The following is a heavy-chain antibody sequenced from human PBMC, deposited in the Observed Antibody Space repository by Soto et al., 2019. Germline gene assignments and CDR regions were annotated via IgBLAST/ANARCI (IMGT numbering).Heavy chain of an antibody. V-gene: IGHV3-30*18. CDR1: GFTFSSYG. Sequence: VGSLRLSCAASGFTFSSYGMHWVRQAPGKGLEWVAVISYDGSNKYYADSVKGRFTISRDNSKNTLYLQMNSLRAEDTAVYYCAKDGGYFVVVPAAISDGMDVWGQGTTVTVSS. CDR2: ISYDGSNK. J-gene: IGHJ6*02. CDR3: AKDGGYFVVVPAAISDGMDV. D-gene: IGHD2-2*02.